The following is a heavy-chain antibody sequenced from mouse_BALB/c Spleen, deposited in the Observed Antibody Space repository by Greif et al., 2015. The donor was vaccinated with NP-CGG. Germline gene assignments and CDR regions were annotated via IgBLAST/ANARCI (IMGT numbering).Heavy chain of an antibody. V-gene: IGHV5-6-4*01. J-gene: IGHJ2*01. CDR1: GFTFSSYT. CDR2: ISSGGSYT. CDR3: TRAVRGNYGDYFDY. D-gene: IGHD2-1*01. Sequence: EVKLVESGGGLLKPGGSLKLSCAASGFTFSSYTMSWVRQTPEKRLEWVATISSGGSYTYYPDSVKGRFTISRDNAKNTLYLQMSSLKSEDTAMYYCTRAVRGNYGDYFDYWGQGTTLTVSS.